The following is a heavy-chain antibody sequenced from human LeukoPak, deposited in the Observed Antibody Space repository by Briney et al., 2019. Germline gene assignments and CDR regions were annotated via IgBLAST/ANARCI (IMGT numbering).Heavy chain of an antibody. CDR3: TRDRGAYNLYDY. J-gene: IGHJ4*02. Sequence: GGSLRLSCTASGFTFGDYAMSWLRQAPGKGLEWVGFIRSKAYGETADYAASVKGRFTISRDDSKAIAYLQMNSLKTEDTAVYHCTRDRGAYNLYDYWGQGTLVIVSS. CDR1: GFTFGDYA. CDR2: IRSKAYGETA. D-gene: IGHD1-1*01. V-gene: IGHV3-49*03.